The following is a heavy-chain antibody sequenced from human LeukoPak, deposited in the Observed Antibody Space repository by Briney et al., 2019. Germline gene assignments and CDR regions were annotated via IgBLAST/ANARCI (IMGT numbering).Heavy chain of an antibody. V-gene: IGHV3-33*01. J-gene: IGHJ3*02. CDR1: GFTFSSYG. D-gene: IGHD1-1*01. CDR2: IWYDGSNK. CDR3: STTGTRDAFDI. Sequence: GGSLRLSCAASGFTFSSYGMHWVRQAPGKGLEWVSVIWYDGSNKYYADSVKGRFTISRDNSKNTLYLQMNSLRAEDTAVYYCSTTGTRDAFDIWGQGTMVTVSS.